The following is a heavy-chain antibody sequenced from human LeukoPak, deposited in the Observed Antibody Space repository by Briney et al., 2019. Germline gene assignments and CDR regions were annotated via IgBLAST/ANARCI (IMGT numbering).Heavy chain of an antibody. J-gene: IGHJ5*02. CDR2: INHSGST. V-gene: IGHV4-34*01. CDR3: ARTSYDFWSGYSNWFDP. D-gene: IGHD3-3*01. CDR1: GGSFSGYY. Sequence: SETLSLTCAVYGGSFSGYYWSWIRQPPGKGLEWIGEINHSGSTNYNPSLKSRVTISVDTSKSQFSLKLSSVTAADTAVYYCARTSYDFWSGYSNWFDPWGQGTLVTVSS.